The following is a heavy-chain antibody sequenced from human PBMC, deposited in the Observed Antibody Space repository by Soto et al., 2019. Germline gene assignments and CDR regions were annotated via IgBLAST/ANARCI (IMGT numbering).Heavy chain of an antibody. CDR1: GFTFSEYY. J-gene: IGHJ4*02. CDR2: INSRSTYT. Sequence: PGGSLRLSCAASGFTFSEYYMSWIRQAPGKGLEWVAYINSRSTYTNYADSVMGRFTISRDNAKNSLYLQMNSLRIEDTALYYCAKGARGDNLYYFDYWGQGTLVTVSS. D-gene: IGHD5-18*01. CDR3: AKGARGDNLYYFDY. V-gene: IGHV3-11*05.